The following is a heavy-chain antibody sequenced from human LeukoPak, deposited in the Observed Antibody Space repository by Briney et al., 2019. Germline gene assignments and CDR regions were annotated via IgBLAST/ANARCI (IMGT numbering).Heavy chain of an antibody. J-gene: IGHJ4*02. CDR1: GGSISSYY. D-gene: IGHD6-13*01. CDR2: IYYSGST. Sequence: PSETLSLTCIVSGGSISSYYWNWIRQPPGKGLEWIGYIYYSGSTYYNPSLRSRVTISVDTSKNQFSLKLSSVTAADTAVYYCARALPYSSSWYGAFDYWGQGTLVTVSS. V-gene: IGHV4-59*08. CDR3: ARALPYSSSWYGAFDY.